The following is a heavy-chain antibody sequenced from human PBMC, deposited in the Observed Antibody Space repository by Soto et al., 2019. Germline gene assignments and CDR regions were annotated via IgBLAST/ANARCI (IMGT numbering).Heavy chain of an antibody. CDR1: GGSFSGYY. CDR2: INHSGST. J-gene: IGHJ6*03. Sequence: SETLSLTCAVYGGSFSGYYWSWIRQPPGKGLEWIGEINHSGSTNYNPSLKSRVTISVDTSKNQFSLKLSSVTAADTAVYYCARAFTILYYYMDVWGKGTTVTVPS. CDR3: ARAFTILYYYMDV. D-gene: IGHD3-3*01. V-gene: IGHV4-34*01.